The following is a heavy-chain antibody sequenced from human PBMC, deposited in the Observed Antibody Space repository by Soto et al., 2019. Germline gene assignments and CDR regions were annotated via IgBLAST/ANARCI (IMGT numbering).Heavy chain of an antibody. J-gene: IGHJ4*02. Sequence: EVQLLESGGGLVQPGGSLRLSCAASGFSFSNYAMTWVRQAPGKGLEWVSTINGGGGSIFYADSVRGRFTFSRDDSKDTLFLQMNSLRAEDTAVYYCAKTTSYSANSGGPFDSWGQGTLVTVSS. CDR1: GFSFSNYA. V-gene: IGHV3-23*01. CDR3: AKTTSYSANSGGPFDS. D-gene: IGHD4-17*01. CDR2: INGGGGSI.